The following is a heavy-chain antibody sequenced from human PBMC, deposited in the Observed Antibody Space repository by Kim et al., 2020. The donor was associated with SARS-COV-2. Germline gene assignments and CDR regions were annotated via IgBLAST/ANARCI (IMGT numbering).Heavy chain of an antibody. J-gene: IGHJ5*02. CDR2: ISSSSSYI. V-gene: IGHV3-21*01. Sequence: GGSLRLSCAASGFTFSSYSMTWVRQAPGKGLEWVSSISSSSSYIYYADSVKGRFTISRDNAKNSLYLQMNSLRAEDTAVYYCARDDWSGYSNWFDPWGQGTLVTVSS. D-gene: IGHD3-3*01. CDR3: ARDDWSGYSNWFDP. CDR1: GFTFSSYS.